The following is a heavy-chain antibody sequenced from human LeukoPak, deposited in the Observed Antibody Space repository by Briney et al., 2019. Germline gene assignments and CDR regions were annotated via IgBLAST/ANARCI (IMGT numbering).Heavy chain of an antibody. CDR1: GFTFSSYS. D-gene: IGHD1-26*01. CDR3: ARASSGTQDAFDI. CDR2: IS. V-gene: IGHV3-21*04. Sequence: PGGSLRLSCAASGFTFSSYSMNWVRKAPGKGLEWVSSISYAGSVKGRFTISRDNAKNSVYLQMNSLRAEDTAVYYCARASSGTQDAFDIWGQGTIVTDSS. J-gene: IGHJ3*02.